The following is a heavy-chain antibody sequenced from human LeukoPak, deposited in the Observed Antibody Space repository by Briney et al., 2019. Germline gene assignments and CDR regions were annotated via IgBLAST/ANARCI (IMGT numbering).Heavy chain of an antibody. CDR2: INSDGSST. Sequence: GGSLRLSCAASGFTFSGYWMHWVRQAPGKGLVWVSRINSDGSSTSYADSVKGRFTISRDNAKNTLYLQMNSLRAEDTAVYYCARDRSFYGDSYYGMDVWGQGTTVTVSS. CDR1: GFTFSGYW. CDR3: ARDRSFYGDSYYGMDV. J-gene: IGHJ6*02. V-gene: IGHV3-74*01. D-gene: IGHD4-17*01.